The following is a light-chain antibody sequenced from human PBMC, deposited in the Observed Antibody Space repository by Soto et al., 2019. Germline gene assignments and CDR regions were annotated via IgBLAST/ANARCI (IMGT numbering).Light chain of an antibody. CDR2: DAS. Sequence: DIQMTQSPSSLSASVGDRVTITCRASQSISSYLTWYQQKPGKAPKLLIYDASSLQSGVPSTFSGSGSGTDSTLTSSRLQPEYVANYYCQHSYNTLYTFGPGTKVDIK. V-gene: IGKV1-39*01. CDR1: QSISSY. J-gene: IGKJ3*01. CDR3: QHSYNTLYT.